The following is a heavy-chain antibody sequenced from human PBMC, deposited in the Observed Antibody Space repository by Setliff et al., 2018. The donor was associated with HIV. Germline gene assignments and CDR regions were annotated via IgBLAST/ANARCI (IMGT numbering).Heavy chain of an antibody. Sequence: SETLSLTCTVSGGSISGYYWSWIRQHPGKGLEWIGYIYYRGSTYYNPSLESRVTISLDTSKNQFSLRLTSVTAADTAVYYCARERVDSRLWGYLDYWGQGRLVTVSS. D-gene: IGHD3-22*01. CDR3: ARERVDSRLWGYLDY. V-gene: IGHV4-31*02. CDR2: IYYRGST. J-gene: IGHJ4*02. CDR1: GGSISGYY.